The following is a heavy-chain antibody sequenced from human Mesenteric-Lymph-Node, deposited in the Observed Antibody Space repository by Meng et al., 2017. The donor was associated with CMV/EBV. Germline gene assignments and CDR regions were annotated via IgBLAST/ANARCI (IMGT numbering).Heavy chain of an antibody. CDR3: ARHLPRGTAAAGWFDP. D-gene: IGHD6-13*01. Sequence: SETLSLTCAVYGGSFSGYYWSWIRQPPGKGLEWIGEINHSGSTNYNPSLKSRVTISVDTSKNQFSLKLSSVTAADTAVYYCARHLPRGTAAAGWFDPWGQGTLVTVSS. CDR2: INHSGST. CDR1: GGSFSGYY. V-gene: IGHV4-34*01. J-gene: IGHJ5*02.